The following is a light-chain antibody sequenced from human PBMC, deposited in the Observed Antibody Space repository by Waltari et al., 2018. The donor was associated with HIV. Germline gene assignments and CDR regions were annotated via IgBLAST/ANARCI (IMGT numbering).Light chain of an antibody. CDR1: STNRGRYNL. V-gene: IGLV2-23*02. J-gene: IGLJ2*01. CDR3: CSYAGSSNVV. CDR2: EVN. Sequence: QSALTQSASVSGSPGQSITISCTGTSTNRGRYNLVSWYQQHPGKAPKVIIYEVNKRPSGVSNRFSGSTSGSTASLTISGLQAEDEADYYCCSYAGSSNVVFGGGTKLTVL.